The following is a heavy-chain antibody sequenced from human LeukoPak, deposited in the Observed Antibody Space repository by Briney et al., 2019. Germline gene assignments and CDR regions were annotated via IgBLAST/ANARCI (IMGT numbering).Heavy chain of an antibody. CDR1: GGCISSYY. CDR3: ASSVVSYYYTDV. D-gene: IGHD2-15*01. J-gene: IGHJ6*03. Sequence: PSETLSLTCTVSGGCISSYYWSWIRQPPRKGLEWIGYIYYSGSTNYNPSLKSRVTISVDTSKNQFSLKPSSVTAADTAVYYCASSVVSYYYTDVWGKGTTVTISS. CDR2: IYYSGST. V-gene: IGHV4-59*01.